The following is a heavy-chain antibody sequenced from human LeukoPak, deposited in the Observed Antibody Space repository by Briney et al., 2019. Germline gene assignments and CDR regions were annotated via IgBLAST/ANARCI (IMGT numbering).Heavy chain of an antibody. Sequence: PAETLSLTCTASGGSISSYYWSWIRQPPGKGLEWIGYIYYSGSTNYNPSLKSRVTISVDTSKNQFSLKLSSVTAADTAVYYCARCPAYGSGSYYGYFDYWGQGTLVTVSS. CDR2: IYYSGST. J-gene: IGHJ4*02. CDR3: ARCPAYGSGSYYGYFDY. V-gene: IGHV4-59*01. D-gene: IGHD3-10*01. CDR1: GGSISSYY.